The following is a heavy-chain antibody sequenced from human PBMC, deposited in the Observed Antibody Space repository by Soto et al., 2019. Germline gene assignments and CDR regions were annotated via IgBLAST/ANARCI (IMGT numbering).Heavy chain of an antibody. CDR1: GGTFSSYA. CDR3: ARDTDCVGSWYEFDY. CDR2: IIPIFGTA. D-gene: IGHD3-10*01. Sequence: GASVKVSCKASGGTFSSYAISWVRQAPGQGLEWMGGIIPIFGTANYAQKFQGRVTITADESTSTAYMELSSLRSEDTAVYYCARDTDCVGSWYEFDYWGQGTLVTVSS. V-gene: IGHV1-69*13. J-gene: IGHJ4*02.